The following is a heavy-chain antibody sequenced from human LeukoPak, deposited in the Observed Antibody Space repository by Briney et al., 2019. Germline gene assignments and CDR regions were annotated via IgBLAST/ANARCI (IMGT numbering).Heavy chain of an antibody. D-gene: IGHD6-6*01. J-gene: IGHJ4*02. V-gene: IGHV3-30*04. Sequence: GGSLRLSCAASGFTFSSYAMHWVRQAPGKGLEWVAVISYDGSNKYYADSVKGRFTISRDNSKNTLYLQMNSLRAEDTAVYYCARSGGSSSLGYWGQGTLVTVSS. CDR1: GFTFSSYA. CDR3: ARSGGSSSLGY. CDR2: ISYDGSNK.